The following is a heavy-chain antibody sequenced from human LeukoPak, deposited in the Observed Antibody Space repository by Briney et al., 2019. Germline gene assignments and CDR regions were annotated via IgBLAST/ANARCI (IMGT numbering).Heavy chain of an antibody. Sequence: SQTLSLTCTVSGGSISSGDYYWSWIRQPPGKGLGWIGYIYYSGSTYYNPSLKSRVTISVDTSKNQFSLKLSSVTAADTAVYYCARAEYSSSHNDAFDIWGQGTMVTVSS. CDR3: ARAEYSSSHNDAFDI. CDR1: GGSISSGDYY. V-gene: IGHV4-30-4*01. CDR2: IYYSGST. J-gene: IGHJ3*02. D-gene: IGHD6-13*01.